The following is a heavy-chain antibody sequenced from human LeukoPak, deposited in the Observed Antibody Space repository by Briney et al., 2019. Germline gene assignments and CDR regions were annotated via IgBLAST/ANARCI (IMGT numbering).Heavy chain of an antibody. CDR3: ARVYSSSSLQH. J-gene: IGHJ1*01. Sequence: GGSLRLSCAASGFTFSSYEMNWVRQAPGKGLEWVSYISSSGSTIYYADPVKGRFTISRDNAKNSLYLQMNSLRAEDTAVYYCARVYSSSSLQHWGQGTLVTVSS. CDR1: GFTFSSYE. V-gene: IGHV3-48*03. CDR2: ISSSGSTI. D-gene: IGHD6-13*01.